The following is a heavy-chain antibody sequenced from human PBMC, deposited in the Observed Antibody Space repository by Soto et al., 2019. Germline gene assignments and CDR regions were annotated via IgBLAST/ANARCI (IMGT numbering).Heavy chain of an antibody. J-gene: IGHJ4*02. D-gene: IGHD3-16*02. CDR3: AKDRNTGSWYGYFDL. CDR1: GFSFNTFS. Sequence: PGGSLRLSCVASGFSFNTFSMNWVRQTPGKGLEWPSYISDTGETTYYADSVKGRFTISRDNSKNTVYLQLSSLSAEDTARYYCAKDRNTGSWYGYFDLWGQGSLVTVSS. CDR2: ISDTGETT. V-gene: IGHV3-23*01.